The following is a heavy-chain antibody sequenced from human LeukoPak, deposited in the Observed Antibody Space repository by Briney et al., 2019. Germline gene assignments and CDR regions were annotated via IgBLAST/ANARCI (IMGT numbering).Heavy chain of an antibody. Sequence: GGSLRLSCAASGFTFDDYGMHWVRQAPGKGLEWVSGISWNSGGIGYADSVKGRFIISRDNAKNSLYLQMNSLRAEDTALYYCAKDYYYGSSYYYGMDVWGQGTTVTVSS. CDR2: ISWNSGGI. CDR1: GFTFDDYG. D-gene: IGHD3-10*01. J-gene: IGHJ6*02. V-gene: IGHV3-9*01. CDR3: AKDYYYGSSYYYGMDV.